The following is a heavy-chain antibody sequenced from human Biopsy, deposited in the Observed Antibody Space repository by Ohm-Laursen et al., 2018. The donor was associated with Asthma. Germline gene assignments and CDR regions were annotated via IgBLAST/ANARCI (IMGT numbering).Heavy chain of an antibody. CDR2: IMTVFGTT. CDR3: AGCQVGYSSGWSLLLKKIYYSGMDV. V-gene: IGHV1-69*01. CDR1: GGTFSNFA. D-gene: IGHD6-19*01. J-gene: IGHJ6*02. Sequence: SSVKLSCKAPGGTFSNFAISWVRQAPGQGLEWLGGIMTVFGTTNHAQKFQGRVTITADESTSTAYMEVTSLRSEDTAIYYCAGCQVGYSSGWSLLLKKIYYSGMDVWGQGTAVTVSS.